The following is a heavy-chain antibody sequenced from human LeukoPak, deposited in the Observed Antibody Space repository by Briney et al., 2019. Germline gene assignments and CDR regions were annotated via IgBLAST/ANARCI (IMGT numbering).Heavy chain of an antibody. CDR2: IWSDGSDK. V-gene: IGHV3-33*01. CDR3: ARDYEKGEPGYYYPY. CDR1: GFTFSTYA. D-gene: IGHD3-22*01. Sequence: GGSLRLSCAASGFTFSTYAMHWVRQAPGKGPEWVAVIWSDGSDKYYLDSVKGRFTISRDNSKNKLYLQMNSLRAEDTAVYYCARDYEKGEPGYYYPYWGQGTLVTVSS. J-gene: IGHJ4*02.